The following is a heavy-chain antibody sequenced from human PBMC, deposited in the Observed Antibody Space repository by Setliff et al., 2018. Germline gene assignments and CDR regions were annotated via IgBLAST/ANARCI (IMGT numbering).Heavy chain of an antibody. CDR2: IYTSGST. CDR1: GGSFSTYY. J-gene: IGHJ3*02. D-gene: IGHD3-3*01. V-gene: IGHV4-59*10. Sequence: PSETLSLTCAVYGGSFSTYYWSWIRQPAGKGLEWIGHIYTSGSTNYNPSLKSRVTISVDTSKNQFSLKLSSVTAADTAVYHCARGKTFFGAFIRAFDIWGQGRMVTVSS. CDR3: ARGKTFFGAFIRAFDI.